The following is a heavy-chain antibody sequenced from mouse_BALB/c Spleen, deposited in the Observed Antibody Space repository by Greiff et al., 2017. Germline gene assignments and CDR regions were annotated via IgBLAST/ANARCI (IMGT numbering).Heavy chain of an antibody. CDR1: GFTFSSYT. D-gene: IGHD2-4*01. CDR3: TRDLMITTAAWFAY. CDR2: ISSGGSYT. J-gene: IGHJ3*01. Sequence: EVQGVESGGGLVKPGGSLKLSCAASGFTFSSYTMSWVRQTPEKRLEWVATISSGGSYTYYPDSVKGRFTISRDNAKNTLYLQMSSLKSEDTAMYYCTRDLMITTAAWFAYWGQGTLVTVSA. V-gene: IGHV5-6-4*01.